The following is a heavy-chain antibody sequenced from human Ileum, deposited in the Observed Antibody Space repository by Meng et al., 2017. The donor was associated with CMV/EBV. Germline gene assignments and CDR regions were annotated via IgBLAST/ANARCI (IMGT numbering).Heavy chain of an antibody. Sequence: GGSLRLSCAASGFTFSDYYMSGIRQAPGKGLEGVSYISSSGSTIYYADSVRGRFTISRYNAKNSLYLQRNSLRAEDTAVYYCARVEGYSYGENWFDPWGQGTLVTVSS. CDR3: ARVEGYSYGENWFDP. V-gene: IGHV3-11*01. D-gene: IGHD5-18*01. CDR2: ISSSGSTI. CDR1: GFTFSDYY. J-gene: IGHJ5*02.